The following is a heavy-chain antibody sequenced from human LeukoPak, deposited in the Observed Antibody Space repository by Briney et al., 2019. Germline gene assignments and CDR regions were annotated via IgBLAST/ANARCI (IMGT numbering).Heavy chain of an antibody. V-gene: IGHV4-4*07. CDR1: GGSISRDY. CDR3: ARDRDSSWSYNWFDP. D-gene: IGHD6-13*01. CDR2: IYTSGST. Sequence: PSETLSLTCTVSGGSISRDYWSWIRQPAGKGLEWIGRIYTSGSTNYNPSLKSRVTMSVDTSKNQFSLRMSSVTAEDTAVYYCARDRDSSWSYNWFDPWGQGTLVTVSS. J-gene: IGHJ5*02.